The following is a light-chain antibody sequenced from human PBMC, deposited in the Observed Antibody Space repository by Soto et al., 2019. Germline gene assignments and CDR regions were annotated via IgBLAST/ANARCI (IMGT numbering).Light chain of an antibody. V-gene: IGLV1-44*01. CDR2: NNN. CDR1: SSNIGSSS. Sequence: QSVLAQPPSASVTPGQRVTISCCGSSSNIGSSSVNWYQQLPGTAPKLLIYNNNQWPSGVPDRFSGSKSGTSASLAISGLQSEDEADYYCAAWDVTLNGLYVFGTGTKVTVL. J-gene: IGLJ1*01. CDR3: AAWDVTLNGLYV.